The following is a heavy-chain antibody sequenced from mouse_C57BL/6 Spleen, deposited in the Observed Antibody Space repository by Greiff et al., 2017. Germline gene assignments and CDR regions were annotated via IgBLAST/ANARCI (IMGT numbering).Heavy chain of an antibody. Sequence: VQLQQSGPGLVKPSQSLSLTCSVTGYSITSGYYWNWIRQFPGNKLEWMGYISYDGSNNYNPSLKNRISITRDTSKNQFFLKLNSVTTEDTATYYCARSGDGYPFDYWGQGTTLTVSS. V-gene: IGHV3-6*01. J-gene: IGHJ2*01. CDR2: ISYDGSN. CDR1: GYSITSGYY. D-gene: IGHD2-3*01. CDR3: ARSGDGYPFDY.